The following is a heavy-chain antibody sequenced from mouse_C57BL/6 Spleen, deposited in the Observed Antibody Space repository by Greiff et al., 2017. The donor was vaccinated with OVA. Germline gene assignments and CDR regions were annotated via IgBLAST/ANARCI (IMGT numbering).Heavy chain of an antibody. V-gene: IGHV1-81*01. Sequence: QVQLQQSGAELARPGASVKLSCKASGYTFTSYGISWVKQRTGQGLEWIGEIYPRSGNTYYNEKFKGKATLTADKSSSTAYMELRSLTSEDSAVYFCAVNMVTTTAVDYWGQGTTLTVSS. CDR3: AVNMVTTTAVDY. D-gene: IGHD2-2*01. CDR2: IYPRSGNT. J-gene: IGHJ2*01. CDR1: GYTFTSYG.